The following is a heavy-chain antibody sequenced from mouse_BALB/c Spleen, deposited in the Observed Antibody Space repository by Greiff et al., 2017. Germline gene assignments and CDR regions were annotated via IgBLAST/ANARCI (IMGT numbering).Heavy chain of an antibody. CDR2: INPSTGYT. CDR3: ARGSFAY. J-gene: IGHJ3*01. V-gene: IGHV1-7*01. Sequence: VQLQQSGAELAKPGASVKMSCKASGYTFTSYWMHWVKQRPGQGLEWIGYINPSTGYTEYNQKFKDKATLTADKSSSTAYMQLSSLTSEDSAVYYCARGSFAYWGRGTLVTVSA. CDR1: GYTFTSYW.